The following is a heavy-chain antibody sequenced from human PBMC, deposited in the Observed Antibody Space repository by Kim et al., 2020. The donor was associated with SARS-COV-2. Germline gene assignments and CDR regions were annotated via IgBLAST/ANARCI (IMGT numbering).Heavy chain of an antibody. D-gene: IGHD3-3*01. Sequence: SVKVSCKASGGTFSSYAISWVRQAPGQGLEWMGGIIPIFGTANYAQKFQGSVTITADESTSTAYMELSSLRSEDTAVYYCAREGPLNDFWSGYYDYYYYYGMDVWGQGTTVTVSS. V-gene: IGHV1-69*13. CDR2: IIPIFGTA. CDR1: GGTFSSYA. J-gene: IGHJ6*02. CDR3: AREGPLNDFWSGYYDYYYYYGMDV.